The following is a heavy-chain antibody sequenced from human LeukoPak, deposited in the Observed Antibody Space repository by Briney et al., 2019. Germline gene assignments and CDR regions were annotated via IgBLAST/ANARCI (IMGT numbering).Heavy chain of an antibody. Sequence: SETLSLTCTVSGGSISSSSYYWGWIRQPPGKGLEWIGSIYYSGSTYYNPSLKGRVTISVDTSKNQFSLKLSSVTAADTAVYYCARGTYDFWSGYQKLDNWFDPWGQGTLVTVSS. V-gene: IGHV4-39*07. CDR1: GGSISSSSYY. CDR2: IYYSGST. D-gene: IGHD3-3*01. J-gene: IGHJ5*02. CDR3: ARGTYDFWSGYQKLDNWFDP.